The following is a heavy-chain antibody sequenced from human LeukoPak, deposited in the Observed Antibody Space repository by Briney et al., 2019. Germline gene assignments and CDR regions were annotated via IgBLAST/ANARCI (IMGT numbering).Heavy chain of an antibody. J-gene: IGHJ4*02. V-gene: IGHV4-59*01. CDR2: IYYSGST. D-gene: IGHD3-22*01. CDR3: ARSYYDSSGYYPDYFDY. CDR1: GGSISSYY. Sequence: PSETLSLTCNVSGGSISSYYWSWIRQPPGKGLEWIGYIYYSGSTNYNPSLKSRVTISVDTSKNQFSLKLSSVTAADTAVYYCARSYYDSSGYYPDYFDYWGQGTLVTVSS.